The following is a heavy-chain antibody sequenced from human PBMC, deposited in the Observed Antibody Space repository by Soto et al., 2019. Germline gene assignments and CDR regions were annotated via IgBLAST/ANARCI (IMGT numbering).Heavy chain of an antibody. Sequence: SVKVSCKASGGTFSSYAISWVRQAPGQGLEWMGGIIPIFGTANYAQKFQGRVTITADESTSTAYMELSSLRSEDTAVYYCARILQIQLWPQGGWFDHWGQGTLVTGSS. CDR3: ARILQIQLWPQGGWFDH. CDR1: GGTFSSYA. D-gene: IGHD5-18*01. J-gene: IGHJ5*02. V-gene: IGHV1-69*13. CDR2: IIPIFGTA.